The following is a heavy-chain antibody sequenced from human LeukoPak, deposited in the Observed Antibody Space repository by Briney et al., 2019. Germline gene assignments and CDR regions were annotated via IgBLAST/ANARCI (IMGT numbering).Heavy chain of an antibody. J-gene: IGHJ4*02. V-gene: IGHV4-59*08. CDR3: ARHVGNCCSGSYLTYLDY. D-gene: IGHD3-10*02. CDR2: IYYSGST. Sequence: PSETLSLTCTVSGGSISSYYWSWIRQPPGKGLEWIGHIYYSGSTHYNPSLKSRVTISVDTSKNQFSLKLSSVTAEDTSVYYCARHVGNCCSGSYLTYLDYWGQGTLVTVSS. CDR1: GGSISSYY.